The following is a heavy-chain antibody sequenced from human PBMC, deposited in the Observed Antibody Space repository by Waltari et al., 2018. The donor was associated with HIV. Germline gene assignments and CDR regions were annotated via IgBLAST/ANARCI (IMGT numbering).Heavy chain of an antibody. J-gene: IGHJ4*02. CDR2: IYSGATA. D-gene: IGHD3-16*01. V-gene: IGHV3-66*01. CDR3: ALDPYWRGGNRVQSPH. Sequence: EVQLVESGGGLVQPGGSLRLSCAASVFSVPRHYISWVRQAPEKGLEWVSLIYSGATASYADSVNGNSTITTDNAKNTLYPQMNSLRAEDTAVDYCALDPYWRGGNRVQSPHWGQGTLVTVSS. CDR1: VFSVPRHY.